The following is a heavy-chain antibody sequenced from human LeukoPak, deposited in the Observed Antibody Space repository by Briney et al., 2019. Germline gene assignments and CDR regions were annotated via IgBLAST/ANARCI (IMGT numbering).Heavy chain of an antibody. CDR1: GFTFSSYA. Sequence: GGSLRLSCTASGFTFSSYAMSWVRQAPGKGLEWVSVIYSGGDTYYADSVKGRFTISRDNSKNTLYLQMNSLRAEDTAVYYCARDSLSPPQGDFWGQGTLVTASS. J-gene: IGHJ4*02. CDR3: ARDSLSPPQGDF. V-gene: IGHV3-53*01. D-gene: IGHD2/OR15-2a*01. CDR2: IYSGGDT.